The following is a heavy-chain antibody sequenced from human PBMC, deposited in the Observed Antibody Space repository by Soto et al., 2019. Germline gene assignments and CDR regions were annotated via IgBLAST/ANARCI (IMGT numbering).Heavy chain of an antibody. Sequence: EVQLLQSGGGLVQPGGSLRLSCTASGFIYSIYAMAWVRQAPGKGLEWVSAISGSGGETYYADSVKGRFTISRDNSKNTVYLPMTPLRAEDPAGYSWATEMAVAVATPPEYWGQGTLVTVSA. D-gene: IGHD5-12*01. CDR1: GFIYSIYA. CDR2: ISGSGGET. J-gene: IGHJ4*02. V-gene: IGHV3-23*01. CDR3: ATEMAVAVATPPEY.